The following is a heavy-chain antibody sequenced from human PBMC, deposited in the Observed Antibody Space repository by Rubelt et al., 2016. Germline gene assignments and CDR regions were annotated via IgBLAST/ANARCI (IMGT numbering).Heavy chain of an antibody. J-gene: IGHJ4*02. D-gene: IGHD4-17*01. Sequence: GKGLEWVSYISSSSSTIYYADSVKGRFTISRDNSKNTLYLQMNSLRAEDTAVYYCARATMTTVTTRWGQGTLVTVSS. V-gene: IGHV3-48*01. CDR2: ISSSSSTI. CDR3: ARATMTTVTTR.